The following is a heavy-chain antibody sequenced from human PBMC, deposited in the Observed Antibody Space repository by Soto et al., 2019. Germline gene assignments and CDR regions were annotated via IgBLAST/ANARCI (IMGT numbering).Heavy chain of an antibody. D-gene: IGHD5-12*01. Sequence: QVQLVESGGGVVQPGRSLRLSCAASGFTFSDYAMLWVRQAPGKGLEWVESIWLDGATKYYADSVKGRFTIARDNSKNTVYLKINSVLAADSALYPCGRGGLSTKWRVDYWGRLTLGAVSS. V-gene: IGHV3-33*01. CDR1: GFTFSDYA. CDR3: GRGGLSTKWRVDY. J-gene: IGHJ4*02. CDR2: IWLDGATK.